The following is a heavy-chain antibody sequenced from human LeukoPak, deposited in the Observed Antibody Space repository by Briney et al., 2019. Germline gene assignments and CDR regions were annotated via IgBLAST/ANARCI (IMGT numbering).Heavy chain of an antibody. CDR2: IYYSGST. CDR3: ARGYCSGGSCRNFFDP. J-gene: IGHJ5*02. CDR1: GGSISTYY. V-gene: IGHV4-59*01. D-gene: IGHD2-15*01. Sequence: PSETLSLTCTVSGGSISTYYWSWIRQPPGKELEWIGYIYYSGSTNYNPSLKSRVTISVDTSRNQFSLKLSSVTAADTAVYYCARGYCSGGSCRNFFDPWGQGTLVTVSS.